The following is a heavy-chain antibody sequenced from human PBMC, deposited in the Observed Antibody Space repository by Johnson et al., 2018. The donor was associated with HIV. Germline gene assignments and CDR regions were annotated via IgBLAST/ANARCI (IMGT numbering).Heavy chain of an antibody. J-gene: IGHJ3*02. CDR1: GFTFNSYG. Sequence: QVQLVESGGGVVRPGGSLRLSCAASGFTFNSYGMHWVRQAPGTGLEWVAVIWYDGSNKYYAESVKGRFTISRDNSKNTLYLQMNSLRAEDTAVYYCARDRKWVGARSGDAFDIWGQGTMVTVSS. CDR2: IWYDGSNK. D-gene: IGHD2-15*01. V-gene: IGHV3-33*01. CDR3: ARDRKWVGARSGDAFDI.